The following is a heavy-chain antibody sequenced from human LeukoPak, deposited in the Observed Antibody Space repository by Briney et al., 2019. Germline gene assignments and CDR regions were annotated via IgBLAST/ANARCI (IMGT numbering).Heavy chain of an antibody. CDR3: AKEGARGPLYYFDY. D-gene: IGHD2-15*01. V-gene: IGHV1-69*13. J-gene: IGHJ4*02. CDR1: GGTFSSYA. Sequence: SVKVSCKASGGTFSSYAISWVRQAPGQGLEWMGGIIPIFGTANYAQKFQGRVTITADESTSTAYMELSSLRAEDTAVYYCAKEGARGPLYYFDYWGQGTLVTVSS. CDR2: IIPIFGTA.